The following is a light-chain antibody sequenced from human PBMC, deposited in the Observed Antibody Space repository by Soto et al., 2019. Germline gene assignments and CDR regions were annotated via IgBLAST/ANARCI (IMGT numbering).Light chain of an antibody. CDR2: GAS. CDR1: QSVSDSF. CDR3: QHYGRSPIT. Sequence: EIVLTQSPGTLSLSPGERATLSCRASQSVSDSFLAWYKQKPGQAPRLLIFGASSRATGIPDRFSGSGSGTDFTLTISRLEPEDVAVYYCQHYGRSPITFGQGTRLEIK. V-gene: IGKV3-20*01. J-gene: IGKJ5*01.